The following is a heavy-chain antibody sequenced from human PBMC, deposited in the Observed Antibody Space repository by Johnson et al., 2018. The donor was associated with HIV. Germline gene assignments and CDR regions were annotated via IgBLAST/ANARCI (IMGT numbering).Heavy chain of an antibody. Sequence: QVQLVESGGGVVQPGGSLRLSCAASGFTFSDYYMSWIRQAPGKGLEWVSYFSSSGSTIYYADPVKGRFTISRDNAQNSLYLQMNSLIAGDTAVYYCARDRSKWGAFDIWGQGTMVTVSS. CDR2: FSSSGSTI. CDR3: ARDRSKWGAFDI. J-gene: IGHJ3*02. V-gene: IGHV3-11*04. CDR1: GFTFSDYY. D-gene: IGHD7-27*01.